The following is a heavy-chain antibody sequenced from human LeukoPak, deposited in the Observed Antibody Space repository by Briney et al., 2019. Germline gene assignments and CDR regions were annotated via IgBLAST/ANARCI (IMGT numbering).Heavy chain of an antibody. J-gene: IGHJ6*03. CDR3: ARRYCSSTSCYADYYYMDV. V-gene: IGHV4-34*01. D-gene: IGHD2-2*01. CDR1: GGSFSGYY. Sequence: SETLSLTCAVYGGSFSGYYWSWIRQPPGKGLEWIGEINHSGSTNYNPSLKSRVTIPVDTSKNQFSLKLSSVTAADTAVYYCARRYCSSTSCYADYYYMDVWGKGTTVTVSS. CDR2: INHSGST.